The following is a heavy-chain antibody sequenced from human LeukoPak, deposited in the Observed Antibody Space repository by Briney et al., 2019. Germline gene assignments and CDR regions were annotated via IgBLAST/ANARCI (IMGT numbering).Heavy chain of an antibody. Sequence: GGSLRLSCAASGFTFSSYAMSWVRQAPGKGLEWVSAISGSGGSTYYADSVKGRFAISRDNSKNTLYLQMNSLRAEDTAVYYCAKDNRFGMALGYWGQGTLVTVSS. V-gene: IGHV3-23*01. CDR1: GFTFSSYA. CDR2: ISGSGGST. D-gene: IGHD5-24*01. J-gene: IGHJ4*02. CDR3: AKDNRFGMALGY.